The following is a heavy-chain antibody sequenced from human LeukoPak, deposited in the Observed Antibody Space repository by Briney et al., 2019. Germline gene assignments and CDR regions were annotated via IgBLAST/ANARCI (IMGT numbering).Heavy chain of an antibody. Sequence: SETLSLTCTVSGGSINNYYWSWIRQPPGKGLDWIGYLHYSGSTSYNPSLKSRVTISVDTSKNQFSLKLSSVTAADTAVYYCARYEAGGSALDSWGQGTLVTVSS. CDR1: GGSINNYY. V-gene: IGHV4-59*01. CDR3: ARYEAGGSALDS. J-gene: IGHJ4*02. CDR2: LHYSGST. D-gene: IGHD2-15*01.